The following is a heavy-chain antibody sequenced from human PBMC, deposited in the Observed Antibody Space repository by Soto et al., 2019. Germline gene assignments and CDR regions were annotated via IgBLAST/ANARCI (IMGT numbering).Heavy chain of an antibody. J-gene: IGHJ2*01. D-gene: IGHD1-26*01. CDR1: GFTFSSYW. V-gene: IGHV3-74*01. CDR3: ARGGSLNWYFDL. Sequence: EVQLVESGGGLVQPGGSLRLSCAASGFTFSSYWMHWVRQAPGKGLLWVSRINSDGSSTSYADSVKGRFTISRDNAKNTLYLQMNSLRAEDTAVYYCARGGSLNWYFDLWGRGTLVTASS. CDR2: INSDGSST.